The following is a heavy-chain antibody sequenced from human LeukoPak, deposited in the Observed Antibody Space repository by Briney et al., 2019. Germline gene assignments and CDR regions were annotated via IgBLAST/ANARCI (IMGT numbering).Heavy chain of an antibody. CDR3: AREDYGDFIDY. CDR1: GGSLSSYY. Sequence: SETLSLTCTVSGGSLSSYYRSCIRQPPGKGLEWIERIYTSGSTNYNPSLKSRVTMSVDTSKNQFSLKLGSVTAADTAVYYCAREDYGDFIDYWGQGTLVTVSS. CDR2: IYTSGST. J-gene: IGHJ4*02. V-gene: IGHV4-4*07. D-gene: IGHD4-17*01.